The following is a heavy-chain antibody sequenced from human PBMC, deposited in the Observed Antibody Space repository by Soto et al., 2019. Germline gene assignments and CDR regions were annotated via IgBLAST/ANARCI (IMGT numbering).Heavy chain of an antibody. J-gene: IGHJ5*02. CDR2: ISWNSGSI. D-gene: IGHD2-15*01. Sequence: GGSLRLSCAASGFTFDDYAMHWVRQAPGKGLEWVSGISWNSGSIGYADSVKGRFTISRDNAKNSLYLQMNSLRAEDTALYYCAKDMFEGVVAATPWFDPWGQGTLVTVSS. CDR3: AKDMFEGVVAATPWFDP. CDR1: GFTFDDYA. V-gene: IGHV3-9*01.